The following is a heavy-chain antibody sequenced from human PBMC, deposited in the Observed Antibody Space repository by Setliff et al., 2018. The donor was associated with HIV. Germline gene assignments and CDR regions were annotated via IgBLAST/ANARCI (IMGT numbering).Heavy chain of an antibody. CDR3: ARNSKNWNYPVEYYDYYMDV. Sequence: LSLTCTVSGGSISSGGYYWSWIRQHPGKGLEWIGYIHYSGSTYFNPSLKSRVTISLDTSKNQFSLKVSSMTAADTAVYYCARNSKNWNYPVEYYDYYMDVWGTGTTVTVSS. CDR2: IHYSGST. CDR1: GGSISSGGYY. V-gene: IGHV4-31*03. J-gene: IGHJ6*03. D-gene: IGHD1-7*01.